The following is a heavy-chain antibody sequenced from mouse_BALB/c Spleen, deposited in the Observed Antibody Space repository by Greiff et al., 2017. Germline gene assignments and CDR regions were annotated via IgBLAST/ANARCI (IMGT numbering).Heavy chain of an antibody. Sequence: QVQVQQPGAELVRPGASVKMSCKASGYTFTSYWMNWVKQRPEQGLEWIGRIDPYDSETHYNQKFKDKAILTVDKSSSTAYMQLSSLTSEDSAVYCCAKRGGNSAIDYWGQGTSVTVSA. V-gene: IGHV1-74*01. J-gene: IGHJ4*01. CDR2: IDPYDSET. CDR3: AKRGGNSAIDY. CDR1: GYTFTSYW.